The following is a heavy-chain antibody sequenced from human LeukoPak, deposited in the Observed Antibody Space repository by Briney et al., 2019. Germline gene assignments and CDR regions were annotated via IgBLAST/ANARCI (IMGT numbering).Heavy chain of an antibody. D-gene: IGHD3-10*01. J-gene: IGHJ5*02. V-gene: IGHV4-39*07. CDR2: IYYSGST. CDR3: ARGTPTMVRGVIITP. CDR1: GGSISSSSYY. Sequence: SETLSLTCTVSGGSISSSSYYWGWIRQPPGKGLEWIGSIYYSGSTNYNPSLKSRVTISVDTSKNQFSLKLSSVTAADTAVYYCARGTPTMVRGVIITPWGQGTLVTVSS.